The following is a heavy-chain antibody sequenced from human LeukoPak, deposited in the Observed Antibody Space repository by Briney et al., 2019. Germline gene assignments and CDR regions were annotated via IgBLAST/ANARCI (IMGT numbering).Heavy chain of an antibody. J-gene: IGHJ4*02. CDR1: GFTFSSYE. CDR2: ISSSGSTI. D-gene: IGHD2-21*02. V-gene: IGHV3-48*03. CDR3: ARDQVVTASTFDY. Sequence: GGSLRLSCAASGFTFSSYEMNWVRQAPGKGPEWVSYISSSGSTIYYADSVKGRFTISRDNAKNSLYLQMDSLRAEDTAVYYCARDQVVTASTFDYWGQGTLVTVSS.